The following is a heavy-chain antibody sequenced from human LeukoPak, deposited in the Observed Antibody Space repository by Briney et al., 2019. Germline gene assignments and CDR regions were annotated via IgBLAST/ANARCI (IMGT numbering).Heavy chain of an antibody. CDR1: GGSISSGGYS. D-gene: IGHD2-2*01. J-gene: IGHJ5*02. Sequence: PSQTLSLTCAVSGGSISSGGYSWSWIRQPPGKGLEWIGYIYHSGSTYYNPSLKSRVTISVDRSKNQFSLKLSSVTAADTAVYYCASVLRYCSSTSCSNWFDPWGQGTLVTVSS. V-gene: IGHV4-30-2*01. CDR3: ASVLRYCSSTSCSNWFDP. CDR2: IYHSGST.